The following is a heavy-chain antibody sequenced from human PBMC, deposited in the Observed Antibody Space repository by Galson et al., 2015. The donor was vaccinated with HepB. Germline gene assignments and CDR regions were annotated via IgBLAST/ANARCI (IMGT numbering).Heavy chain of an antibody. V-gene: IGHV4-39*01. Sequence: SETLSLTCTVSGGSISSSSYYWGWIRQPPGKGLEWIGSIYYSGSTYYNPSLESRVTISVDTSKNQFSLKLSSVTAADTAVYYCARQNPLYSGSYYFVHSNFDYWGQGTLVTVSS. D-gene: IGHD1-26*01. J-gene: IGHJ4*02. CDR1: GGSISSSSYY. CDR2: IYYSGST. CDR3: ARQNPLYSGSYYFVHSNFDY.